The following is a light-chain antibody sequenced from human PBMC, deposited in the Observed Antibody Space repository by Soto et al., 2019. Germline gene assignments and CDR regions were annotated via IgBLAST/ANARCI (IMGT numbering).Light chain of an antibody. CDR3: QQRSNWPLT. CDR2: DAS. Sequence: EIVMTQSPATLSVSPGERATLSCRASQSVTSNFAWYQQKPGQAPRLLIYDASTRATGIPARFSGSGSGTEFTLTISSLQSEDFAVYYCQQRSNWPLTFGGGTKVDI. CDR1: QSVTSN. J-gene: IGKJ4*01. V-gene: IGKV3-15*01.